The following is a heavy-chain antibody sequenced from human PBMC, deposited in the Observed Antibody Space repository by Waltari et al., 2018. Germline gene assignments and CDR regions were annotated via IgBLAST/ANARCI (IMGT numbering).Heavy chain of an antibody. V-gene: IGHV3-30*18. CDR3: ANLRAAAGTEDGMDV. CDR2: ISYDGSNK. Sequence: QVHLVESGGGVVQPGLSLRLSCAASGFTFSIYGMHWVRQATGKGLEWVAVISYDGSNKYYADSVKGRFTISRDNSKNTLYLQMNSLRAEDTAVYYCANLRAAAGTEDGMDVWGQGTTVTVSS. CDR1: GFTFSIYG. J-gene: IGHJ6*02. D-gene: IGHD6-13*01.